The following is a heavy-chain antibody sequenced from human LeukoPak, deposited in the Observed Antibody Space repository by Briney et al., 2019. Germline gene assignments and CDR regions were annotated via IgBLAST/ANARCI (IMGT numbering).Heavy chain of an antibody. Sequence: SETLSLTCVVYGGSFSGYYWSWIRQPPGKGLEWIGEINHSGSTNYNPSLKSRVTISVDTSKNQFSLKLSSVTAADTAVYYCARSPVVPAAIRFSGYYYYMDVWGKGTTVTVSS. CDR1: GGSFSGYY. CDR3: ARSPVVPAAIRFSGYYYYMDV. V-gene: IGHV4-34*01. J-gene: IGHJ6*03. CDR2: INHSGST. D-gene: IGHD2-2*01.